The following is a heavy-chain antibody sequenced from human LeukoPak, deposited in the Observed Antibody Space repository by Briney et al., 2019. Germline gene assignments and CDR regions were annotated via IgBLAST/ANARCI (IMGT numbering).Heavy chain of an antibody. CDR3: ARGEYVWGSYRPQYYFDY. V-gene: IGHV4-34*01. CDR2: INHSGST. J-gene: IGHJ4*03. CDR1: GGSFSGYY. D-gene: IGHD3-16*02. Sequence: SETLSLTCAVYGGSFSGYYWSWIRQPPGKGLEWIGEINHSGSTNYNPSLKSRVTISVDTSKNQFSLKLSSVTAADTAVYYCARGEYVWGSYRPQYYFDYWGQGTTVTVSS.